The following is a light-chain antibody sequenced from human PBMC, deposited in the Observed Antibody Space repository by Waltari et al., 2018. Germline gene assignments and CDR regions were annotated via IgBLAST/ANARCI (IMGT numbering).Light chain of an antibody. CDR1: SSDVGGYNY. V-gene: IGLV2-14*03. CDR3: SSFTTSSTVV. J-gene: IGLJ2*01. Sequence: QSALTQPASVSGSPGQSITISCTGTSSDVGGYNYVSWYQQHPARAPKLMIFDVSNRPSGVSNRFSGSKSGNTASLTISGLQAEDEADYYCSSFTTSSTVVFGG. CDR2: DVS.